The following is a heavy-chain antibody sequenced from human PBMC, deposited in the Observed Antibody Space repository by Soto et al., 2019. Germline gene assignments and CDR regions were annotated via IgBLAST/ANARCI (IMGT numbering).Heavy chain of an antibody. J-gene: IGHJ5*02. D-gene: IGHD6-6*01. CDR2: IYYSGST. Sequence: KTSETLSLTCTVSGGSISSSSYYWGWIRQPPGKGLEWIGSIYYSGSTYYNPSLKSRVTISVDTSKNQFSLKLSSVTAADTAVYYCARILREYSSSWSWFDPWGQGTLVTVSS. V-gene: IGHV4-39*01. CDR3: ARILREYSSSWSWFDP. CDR1: GGSISSSSYY.